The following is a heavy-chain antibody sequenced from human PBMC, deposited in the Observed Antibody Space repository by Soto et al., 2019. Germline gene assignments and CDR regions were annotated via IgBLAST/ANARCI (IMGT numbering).Heavy chain of an antibody. V-gene: IGHV3-13*01. J-gene: IGHJ2*01. CDR2: IDTAGDT. CDR1: GFTFSNYD. Sequence: EVQLVESGGGLVQPGGSLRLSCAASGFTFSNYDVHWVRQATGKGLEWVSNIDTAGDTYYSGSVKGRFTISRENAKNSLYLQMNSLRAGETAVYYCARGGEGAAFDDGDYVSWTFDTGGRGTPVTVSS. D-gene: IGHD4-17*01. CDR3: ARGGEGAAFDDGDYVSWTFDT.